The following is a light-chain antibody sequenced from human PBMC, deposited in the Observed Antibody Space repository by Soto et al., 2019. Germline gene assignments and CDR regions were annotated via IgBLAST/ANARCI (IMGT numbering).Light chain of an antibody. CDR1: QSVRRDY. V-gene: IGKV3-20*01. CDR3: QQYGAAPRT. J-gene: IGKJ1*01. Sequence: EIVLTQSPGTLSLSPGETATLSCRASQSVRRDYLAWLQQKPGQAPRVLIYGASSRAAGIPDRFSGSGSGTAFTLTISRLEAEDFAVYYCQQYGAAPRTFGQGTKVDIK. CDR2: GAS.